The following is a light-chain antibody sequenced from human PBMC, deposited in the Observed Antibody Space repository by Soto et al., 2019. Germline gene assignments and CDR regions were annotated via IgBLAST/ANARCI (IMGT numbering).Light chain of an antibody. CDR3: LQDFNYPRT. CDR1: QDIRTE. V-gene: IGKV1-6*01. CDR2: GTF. Sequence: AIQITQSPSSLSASVGYMVTITCRASQDIRTELGWYQQKPGKAPRLLIYGTFSLQSGVPSRFSGSGSGTDFTLTISSLQPDDFATYYCLQDFNYPRTFGQGTKVEVK. J-gene: IGKJ1*01.